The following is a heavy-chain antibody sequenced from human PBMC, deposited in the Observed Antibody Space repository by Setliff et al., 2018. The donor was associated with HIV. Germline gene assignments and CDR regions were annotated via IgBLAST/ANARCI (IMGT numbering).Heavy chain of an antibody. D-gene: IGHD5-12*01. CDR2: INTHSGYT. J-gene: IGHJ4*02. CDR3: ARGKTWLRFLDY. Sequence: ASVKVSCKASGGAFSSYAISWVRQAPGQGLEWMGGINTHSGYTNYAQNVQGRVTVTMDTSTSTAYMELRSLKSDDTAVYYCARGKTWLRFLDYWGQGTLVTVSS. V-gene: IGHV1-18*01. CDR1: GGAFSSYA.